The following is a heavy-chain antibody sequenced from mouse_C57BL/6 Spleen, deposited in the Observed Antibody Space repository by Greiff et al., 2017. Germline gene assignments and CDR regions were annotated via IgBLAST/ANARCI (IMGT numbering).Heavy chain of an antibody. CDR1: GYTFTDYN. D-gene: IGHD1-1*01. CDR2: INPNNGGT. V-gene: IGHV1-22*01. Sequence: VQLQQSGPELVKPGASVKMSCKASGYTFTDYNMHWVKQSHGKSLEWIGYINPNNGGTSYNQKFKGKATLTVNKSSSTAYMELRSLTSEDSAVYYCARPYYYGSSWYAMDYWGQGTSVTVSS. CDR3: ARPYYYGSSWYAMDY. J-gene: IGHJ4*01.